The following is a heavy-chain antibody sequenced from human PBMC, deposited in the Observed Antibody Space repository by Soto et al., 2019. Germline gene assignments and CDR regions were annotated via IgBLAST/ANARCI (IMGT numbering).Heavy chain of an antibody. CDR2: ISGSGGST. CDR3: AKEIDYGDYSLGYMDV. CDR1: GFTFSSYA. J-gene: IGHJ6*03. D-gene: IGHD4-17*01. Sequence: EVQLLESGGGLVQPGGSLRLSCAASGFTFSSYAMSWVRQAPGKGLEWVSAISGSGGSTYYADSVKGRFTISRDNSKNTLYLQMNSLRAEDTAVYYCAKEIDYGDYSLGYMDVWGKGTTVTVSS. V-gene: IGHV3-23*01.